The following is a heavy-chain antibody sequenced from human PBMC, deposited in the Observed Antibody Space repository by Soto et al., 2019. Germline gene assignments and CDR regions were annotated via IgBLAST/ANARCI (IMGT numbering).Heavy chain of an antibody. J-gene: IGHJ4*02. CDR3: ARGDFVYRSGGIFYFDY. V-gene: IGHV4-31*03. D-gene: IGHD2-15*01. Sequence: SETLSLTCTVSGGSISSGGYYWSWIRQHPGKGLEWIGYIYYSGSTYYIPSLKSRVTISVDTSKNQFSLKLSSVTAADTAVYYCARGDFVYRSGGIFYFDYWGQGTLVTVSS. CDR2: IYYSGST. CDR1: GGSISSGGYY.